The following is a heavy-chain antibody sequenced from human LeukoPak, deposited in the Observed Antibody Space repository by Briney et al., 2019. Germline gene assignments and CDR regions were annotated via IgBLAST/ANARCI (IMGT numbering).Heavy chain of an antibody. CDR2: INAGNGNT. D-gene: IGHD6-19*01. CDR3: ATSDYSSGWIFDY. CDR1: GYTFTSYA. V-gene: IGHV1-3*01. J-gene: IGHJ4*02. Sequence: GASVKVSCKASGYTFTSYAMHWVRQAPGQRLEWMGWINAGNGNTKYSQKFQGRVTITRDTSASTAYMELISLRSEDTAVYYCATSDYSSGWIFDYWGQGTLVTVSA.